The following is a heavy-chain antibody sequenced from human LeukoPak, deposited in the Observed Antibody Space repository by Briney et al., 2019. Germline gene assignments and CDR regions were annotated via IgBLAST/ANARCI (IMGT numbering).Heavy chain of an antibody. V-gene: IGHV4-59*08. CDR2: IYYSGST. CDR1: GGSISSYY. Sequence: PSETLSLTCTVSGGSISSYYWSWIRQPPGKGLEWIGYIYYSGSTNYNPSLKSRVTISVNTSKNQFSLKLSSVTAADTAVYYCARQPPYYDFWSGYYYFDYWGQGTLVTVSS. CDR3: ARQPPYYDFWSGYYYFDY. D-gene: IGHD3-3*01. J-gene: IGHJ4*02.